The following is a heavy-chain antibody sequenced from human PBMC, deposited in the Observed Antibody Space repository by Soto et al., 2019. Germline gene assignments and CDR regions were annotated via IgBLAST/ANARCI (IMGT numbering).Heavy chain of an antibody. CDR1: GGSISSHY. V-gene: IGHV4-59*11. D-gene: IGHD1-26*01. CDR2: IYYRGST. CDR3: ARDGREASGMDV. Sequence: SETLSLTSTVSGGSISSHYWSWVRQAPGKGLEWIGHIYYRGSTSYSPSLRSRSTISVDTSNNQFSLKLNSVTTADTAVYYCARDGREASGMDVWGQGTKVTVSS. J-gene: IGHJ6*02.